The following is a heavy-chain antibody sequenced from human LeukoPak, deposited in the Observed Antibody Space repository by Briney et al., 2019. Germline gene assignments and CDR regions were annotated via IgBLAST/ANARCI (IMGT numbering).Heavy chain of an antibody. Sequence: GGSLRHSCAASGFTVSSNYMSWVRQAPGKGLEWVSVIYSGGSTYYADSVKGRFTISRDNSKNTLYLQMNSLRAEDTAVYYCVAPLAGYWGQGTLVTVSS. CDR3: VAPLAGY. CDR2: IYSGGST. CDR1: GFTVSSNY. D-gene: IGHD3-3*02. V-gene: IGHV3-53*01. J-gene: IGHJ4*02.